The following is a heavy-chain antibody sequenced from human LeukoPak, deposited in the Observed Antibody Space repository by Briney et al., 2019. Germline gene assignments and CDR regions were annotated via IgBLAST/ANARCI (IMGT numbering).Heavy chain of an antibody. V-gene: IGHV3-7*01. CDR3: AELGITMIGGV. CDR2: IKKDGSEK. CDR1: GFTFRSYE. Sequence: GGSLTLSCEDSGFTFRSYEMNWVRQAPGKGLEWVANIKKDGSEKYYVDSVKGRFTISRDNAKTSLYLQMNSLRAEDTAVYYCAELGITMIGGVWGKGTTVTISS. D-gene: IGHD3-10*02. J-gene: IGHJ6*04.